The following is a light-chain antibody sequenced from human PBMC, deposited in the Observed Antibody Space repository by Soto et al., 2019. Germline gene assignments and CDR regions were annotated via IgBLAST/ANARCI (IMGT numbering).Light chain of an antibody. CDR3: QQYYSAPVT. CDR2: WAS. J-gene: IGKJ1*01. V-gene: IGKV4-1*01. Sequence: DIVMTQSPDSLAVSPGERATINCKSSQSVLYSSNNKNYLAWYQQKPGQPPKLLIHWASTRESGVPDRFSGSASGTDFTLTISSLQAEDVAVYYCQQYYSAPVTFGQGTKVEIK. CDR1: QSVLYSSNNKNY.